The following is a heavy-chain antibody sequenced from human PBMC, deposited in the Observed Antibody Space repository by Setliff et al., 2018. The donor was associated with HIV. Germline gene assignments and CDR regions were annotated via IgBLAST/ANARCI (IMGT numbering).Heavy chain of an antibody. CDR3: ARTRGYSYGTLAGFDY. CDR1: GASIRSQY. J-gene: IGHJ4*01. CDR2: TSYSRST. D-gene: IGHD5-18*01. V-gene: IGHV4-59*11. Sequence: SETLSLTCTVSGASIRSQYWSWIRKPPGKGLEWIGYTSYSRSTNYNPSLESRVAVSVDTSKQQFSLEVSSVTAADTAVYYCARTRGYSYGTLAGFDYWGRGSLVTVS.